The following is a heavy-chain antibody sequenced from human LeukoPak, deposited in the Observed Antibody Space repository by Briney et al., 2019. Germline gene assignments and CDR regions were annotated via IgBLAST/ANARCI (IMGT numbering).Heavy chain of an antibody. Sequence: PSETLSLTCTVSGGSISSGDLYWSWISQPPGKGLEGIGYIYYSGSTYYNPSLKSRVTISVDTSKNQFSLKLSSVTAADTAVYFCARGAMVAATRSYYYGMDVWGQGTTVTVSS. CDR2: IYYSGST. D-gene: IGHD2-15*01. CDR1: GGSISSGDLY. CDR3: ARGAMVAATRSYYYGMDV. V-gene: IGHV4-30-4*01. J-gene: IGHJ6*02.